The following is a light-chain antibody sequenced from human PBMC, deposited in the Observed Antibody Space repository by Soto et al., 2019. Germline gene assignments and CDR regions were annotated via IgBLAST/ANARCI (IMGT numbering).Light chain of an antibody. J-gene: IGLJ3*02. CDR3: YSYTASDIWV. V-gene: IGLV2-11*01. Sequence: QSALTQPRSVSGSPGQSVTISCTGTNSVVGRYNFVSWYQQLPGKAPKLLISAVSQRPSGVPDRFSGSKSGNTASLTISGLQADDEADYFCYSYTASDIWVFGGGTKLTVL. CDR1: NSVVGRYNF. CDR2: AVS.